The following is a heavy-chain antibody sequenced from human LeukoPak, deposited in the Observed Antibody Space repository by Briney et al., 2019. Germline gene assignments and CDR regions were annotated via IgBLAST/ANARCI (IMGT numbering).Heavy chain of an antibody. D-gene: IGHD2-2*01. CDR3: ASPRALYCSSTSCQTANGAFDI. J-gene: IGHJ3*02. CDR1: GGTFSSYT. CDR2: IIPILGIA. V-gene: IGHV1-69*02. Sequence: SSVKVSCKASGGTFSSYTISWVRQAPGQGLEWMGRIIPILGIANYAQKFQGRVTITADRSTSTAYMELSSLRSEDTAVYYCASPRALYCSSTSCQTANGAFDIWGQGTMVTVSS.